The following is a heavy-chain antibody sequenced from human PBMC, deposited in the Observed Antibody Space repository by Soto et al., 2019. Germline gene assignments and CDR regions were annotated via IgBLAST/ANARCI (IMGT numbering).Heavy chain of an antibody. CDR3: TRGDTSMGFDY. D-gene: IGHD5-18*01. CDR1: GYSFTTYW. CDR2: IYPGDSDA. Sequence: GESLKISCKGSGYSFTTYWIAWVRQMPGKGLEWMGIIYPGDSDARYSPSFQGQVTFSADKSINTTYLHFNTLEASDTAMYFCTRGDTSMGFDYWGQGPVVTVSS. J-gene: IGHJ4*02. V-gene: IGHV5-51*01.